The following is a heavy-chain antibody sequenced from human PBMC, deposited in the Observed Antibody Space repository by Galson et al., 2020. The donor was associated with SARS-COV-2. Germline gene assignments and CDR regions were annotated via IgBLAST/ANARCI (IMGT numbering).Heavy chain of an antibody. D-gene: IGHD1-1*01. CDR3: ARASDNWNSFYYYYGMDV. J-gene: IGHJ6*02. CDR1: GGSFSGYY. Sequence: ETSETLSLTCAVYGGSFSGYYWSWIRQPPGKGLEWIGEINHSGSTNYNPSLKSRVTISVDTSKNQFSLKLSSVTAADTAVYYCARASDNWNSFYYYYGMDVWGQGTTVTVSS. V-gene: IGHV4-34*01. CDR2: INHSGST.